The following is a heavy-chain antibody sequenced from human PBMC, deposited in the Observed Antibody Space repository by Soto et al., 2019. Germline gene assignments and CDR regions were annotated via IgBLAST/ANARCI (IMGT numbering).Heavy chain of an antibody. J-gene: IGHJ3*02. V-gene: IGHV4-61*01. CDR3: ARDLVVAATHGFDI. CDR2: INNSGRT. CDR1: GGSVSSASYY. Sequence: PSETLSLTCTVSGGSVSSASYYWSWIRQAPGKGLEWIGDINNSGRTNYNPSHKSRVTISVDMSQNQFSLKLTSVTAADTAVYFCARDLVVAATHGFDIWGQGTMVTVSS. D-gene: IGHD1-26*01.